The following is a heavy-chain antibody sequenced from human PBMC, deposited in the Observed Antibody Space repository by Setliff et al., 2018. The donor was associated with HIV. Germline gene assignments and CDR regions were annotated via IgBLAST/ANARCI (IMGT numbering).Heavy chain of an antibody. CDR2: IKQDGSKA. V-gene: IGHV3-7*04. J-gene: IGHJ3*02. D-gene: IGHD5-18*01. CDR3: ARDDSNGNTDAFDI. CDR1: GFTFSSYW. Sequence: PGGSLRLSCAASGFTFSSYWMSWVRQAPGKGLEWVDDIKQDGSKAYYMDSVKGRFTISRDNPKNSLYLQMTSLRAEDTAVYYCARDDSNGNTDAFDIWGQGTTVTVSS.